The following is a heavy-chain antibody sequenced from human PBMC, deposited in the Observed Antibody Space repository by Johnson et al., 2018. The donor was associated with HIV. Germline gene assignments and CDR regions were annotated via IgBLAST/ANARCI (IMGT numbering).Heavy chain of an antibody. CDR2: IGTAGDT. CDR1: GFTLSRYD. CDR3: ARDGGAFSI. V-gene: IGHV3-13*01. D-gene: IGHD3-16*01. Sequence: MQLVESGGGLVQPGGSLRLSCAASGFTLSRYDMHWVRKATGKGLEWVSAIGTAGDTYYPGSVKGRLTIDRENAKNSLYLQMNSLRAGDTAVYYCARDGGAFSIWSQGRMVTVSS. J-gene: IGHJ3*02.